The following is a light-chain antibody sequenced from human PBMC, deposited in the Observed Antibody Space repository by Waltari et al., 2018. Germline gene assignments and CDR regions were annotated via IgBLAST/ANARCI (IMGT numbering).Light chain of an antibody. CDR1: RSDVGGYNY. CDR3: SSYTASSTRV. J-gene: IGLJ3*02. V-gene: IGLV2-14*01. Sequence: QSALTQPASVSGSPGQSITIPCTGTRSDVGGYNYVSGYQQHPDKVPNFIIFEVSSRPSGVSDRFSGSKSCHTASLTISGLQTEDESNYYCSSYTASSTRVFGGGTTLTVL. CDR2: EVS.